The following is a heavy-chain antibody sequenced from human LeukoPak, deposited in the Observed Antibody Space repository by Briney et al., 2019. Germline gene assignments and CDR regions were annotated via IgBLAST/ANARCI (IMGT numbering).Heavy chain of an antibody. J-gene: IGHJ6*03. D-gene: IGHD1-26*01. V-gene: IGHV3-49*04. CDR3: TRPYSGSYYGLYYYYYMDV. Sequence: GGSLRLSCTASGFSFGDYAMSWVRQAPGKGLEWLGFIRSKAHGETTEYAASVKDRFIISRDDSKSIAYLQMNSLKTEDTAVYYCTRPYSGSYYGLYYYYYMDVWGKGTTVTVAS. CDR1: GFSFGDYA. CDR2: IRSKAHGETT.